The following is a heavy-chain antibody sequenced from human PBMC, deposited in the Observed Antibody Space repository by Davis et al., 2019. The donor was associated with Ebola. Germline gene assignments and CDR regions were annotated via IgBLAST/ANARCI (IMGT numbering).Heavy chain of an antibody. Sequence: SETLSLTCTVSGGSISSRSYYWTWIRQPPGKGLEWIGYIYYSGSTTNYNPSLKSRVTISVDTSKKQLSLNLSSVTAADTAVYYCARLYGTSWPDYWGQGTLVTVSP. CDR2: IYYSGSTT. CDR3: ARLYGTSWPDY. D-gene: IGHD6-13*01. J-gene: IGHJ4*02. CDR1: GGSISSRSYY. V-gene: IGHV4-61*05.